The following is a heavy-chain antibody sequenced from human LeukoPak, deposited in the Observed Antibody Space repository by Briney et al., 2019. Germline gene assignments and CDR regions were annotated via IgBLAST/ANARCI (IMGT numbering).Heavy chain of an antibody. J-gene: IGHJ6*02. D-gene: IGHD6-25*01. CDR2: ISWNSGST. Sequence: GGSLRLSCAAPGFTFDDYAMHWVRQAPGKGLEWVSGISWNSGSTGYADSVKGRFTISRDNAKKSLYLQMNSLRAEDTALYYCAKAWVKQRPQTYYYYGMDVWGQGTTVTVSS. CDR3: AKAWVKQRPQTYYYYGMDV. CDR1: GFTFDDYA. V-gene: IGHV3-9*01.